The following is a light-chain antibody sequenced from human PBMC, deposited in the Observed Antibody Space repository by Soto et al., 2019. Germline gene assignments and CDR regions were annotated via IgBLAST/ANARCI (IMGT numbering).Light chain of an antibody. CDR2: DVS. Sequence: QSVLTQPASLSVSPGQSITISCTGTSSDVGGYNYVSWYQHHPGKAPKLMIYDVSNRPSGVSSRFSGSKSGNTASLTISGLQPEDEADYYCCSYTTSNTRQIVFGTGTKVT. CDR1: SSDVGGYNY. CDR3: CSYTTSNTRQIV. V-gene: IGLV2-14*03. J-gene: IGLJ1*01.